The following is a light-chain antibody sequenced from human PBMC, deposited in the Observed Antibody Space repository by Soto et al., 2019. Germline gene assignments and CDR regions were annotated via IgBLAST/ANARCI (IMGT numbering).Light chain of an antibody. J-gene: IGKJ1*01. CDR3: QQYGSSPGWT. CDR2: GAS. V-gene: IGKV3-20*01. CDR1: QSVSSSY. Sequence: EIVLTQSPGTLSLSPGERATLSCRASQSVSSSYLAWYQQKPGQAPRLLIYGASSRATGIPDRFSGSGSGTDSTLTISRLEPEDFAVYYCQQYGSSPGWTFGQGTKVEIK.